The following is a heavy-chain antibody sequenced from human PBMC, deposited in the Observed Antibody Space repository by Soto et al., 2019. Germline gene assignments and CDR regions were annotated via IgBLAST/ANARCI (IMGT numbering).Heavy chain of an antibody. V-gene: IGHV1-18*01. CDR3: ARGPQWLQGDFHY. Sequence: QVQLVQSGAEVKKPGASVTVSCKASGYTFTSYGINWVRQAPGQGLEWMGWITAYNGNTKYAEKFQGRLTMTTDTSTSTAYMELRSLRSDNAAVYYCARGPQWLQGDFHYWGQGDLVTVSS. D-gene: IGHD5-18*01. CDR1: GYTFTSYG. J-gene: IGHJ4*02. CDR2: ITAYNGNT.